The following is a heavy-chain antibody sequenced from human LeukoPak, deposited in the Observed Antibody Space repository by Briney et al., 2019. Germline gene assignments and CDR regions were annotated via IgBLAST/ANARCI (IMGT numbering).Heavy chain of an antibody. V-gene: IGHV3-23*01. CDR2: IGVSGAIT. D-gene: IGHD4-11*01. J-gene: IGHJ6*03. Sequence: GGSLRLSCAASGFTFSSYGMTWVRQAPGKGLEWVSSIGVSGAITHYTDAVKGRFGISRDNSKNTVYLQMNSLRAEDTALYYCAKESVTTTYYYYMDVWGTGTTVTVSS. CDR3: AKESVTTTYYYYMDV. CDR1: GFTFSSYG.